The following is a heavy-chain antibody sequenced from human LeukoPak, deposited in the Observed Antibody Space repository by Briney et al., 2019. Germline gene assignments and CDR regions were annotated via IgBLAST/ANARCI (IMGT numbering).Heavy chain of an antibody. V-gene: IGHV3-48*02. CDR2: ISSSSSTI. J-gene: IGHJ6*02. CDR1: GFTFSSYS. CDR3: ARYFGDPQGMDV. Sequence: GGSLRLSCAASGFTFSSYSMNWVRQAPGKGLEWVSYISSSSSTIYYAGSVKGRFTISRDNAKSSLYLQMNSLRDEDTAVYYCARYFGDPQGMDVWGQGTTVTVSS. D-gene: IGHD3-16*01.